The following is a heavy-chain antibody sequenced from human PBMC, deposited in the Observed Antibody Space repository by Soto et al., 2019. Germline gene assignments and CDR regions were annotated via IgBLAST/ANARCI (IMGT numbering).Heavy chain of an antibody. Sequence: ASVKVSCKASGYMFTKSAMHWVRQAPGQRLEWMGWISGGNGNTKYSPKLQDRVTITRDTSASTAYMELSSLRSEDTALYYCARDGVEAGNINFDYWGQGTLVTVSS. V-gene: IGHV1-3*01. CDR3: ARDGVEAGNINFDY. D-gene: IGHD6-19*01. J-gene: IGHJ4*02. CDR1: GYMFTKSA. CDR2: ISGGNGNT.